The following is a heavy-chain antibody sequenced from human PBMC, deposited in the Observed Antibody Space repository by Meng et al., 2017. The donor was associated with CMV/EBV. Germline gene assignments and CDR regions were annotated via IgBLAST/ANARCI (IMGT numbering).Heavy chain of an antibody. CDR2: IYTSGST. J-gene: IGHJ5*02. V-gene: IGHV4-4*07. CDR1: GGSIRSYY. Sequence: VQLQWSGPGLVKPSEPLSLTCTVSGGSIRSYYWSWIRQPAGKGLEWIGRIYTSGSTNYNPSLKSRVTMSVDTSKNQFSLKLSSVTAADTAVYYCARDLMNCSSTSCANWFDPWGQGTLVTVSS. D-gene: IGHD2-2*01. CDR3: ARDLMNCSSTSCANWFDP.